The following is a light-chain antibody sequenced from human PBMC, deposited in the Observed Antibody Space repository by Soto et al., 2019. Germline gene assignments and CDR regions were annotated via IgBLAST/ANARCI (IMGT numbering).Light chain of an antibody. CDR2: KDS. V-gene: IGLV3-25*03. J-gene: IGLJ2*01. Sequence: SYELTQPRSVSGYPGQTARITCSGDALPKQYAYWYQQKPGQAPVVVIYKDSERPSGIPQRPSGSSSGTIVTLTISGVEAEDEADYYCQSTDSSGTVVFGGGTKVTVL. CDR1: ALPKQY. CDR3: QSTDSSGTVV.